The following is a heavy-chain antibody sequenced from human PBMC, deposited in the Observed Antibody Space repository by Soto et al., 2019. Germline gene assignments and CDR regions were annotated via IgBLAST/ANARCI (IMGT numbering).Heavy chain of an antibody. Sequence: RLSCAASGFTISSVYMTWVRQAPGKGLEWVSVIYSGGSTYYADSVKGRFTISRDNSKNMLYLQMNSLRVEDTAIYYCTSGIVPITYWGKGTTVTVAS. CDR2: IYSGGST. CDR1: GFTISSVY. J-gene: IGHJ6*04. V-gene: IGHV3-53*01. D-gene: IGHD1-20*01. CDR3: TSGIVPITY.